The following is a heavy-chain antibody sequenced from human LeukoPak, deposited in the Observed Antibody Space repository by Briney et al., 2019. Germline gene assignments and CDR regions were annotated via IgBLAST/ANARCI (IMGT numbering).Heavy chain of an antibody. CDR2: IRSRTYGGTA. D-gene: IGHD3-16*01. V-gene: IGHV3-49*04. Sequence: GGSLRLSCIASGLTFGDYAMSWVRQAPGKGLEWVGFIRSRTYGGTAEYAASVKGRFTISRDDSKSIAYLQMNSLKSEDTAVYYCTRDQPLGEWGQGTLVTVSS. CDR3: TRDQPLGE. CDR1: GLTFGDYA. J-gene: IGHJ4*02.